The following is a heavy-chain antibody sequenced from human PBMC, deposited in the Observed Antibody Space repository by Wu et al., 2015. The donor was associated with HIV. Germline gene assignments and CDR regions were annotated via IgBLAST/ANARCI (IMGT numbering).Heavy chain of an antibody. Sequence: QVQLQESGPGLVKPSQTLSLTYTVSGGSINSGDDYWSWIRQSPGRGLEWIGYTHYSGSTYYDPPLKSRLTISVETSKNQFSLKLSSVTAADTAVYYCARDRGSSSWYPADYYYYYMDVWGKGTTVTVSS. CDR2: THYSGST. D-gene: IGHD6-13*01. J-gene: IGHJ6*03. V-gene: IGHV4-30-4*08. CDR3: ARDRGSSSWYPADYYYYYMDV. CDR1: GGSINSGDDY.